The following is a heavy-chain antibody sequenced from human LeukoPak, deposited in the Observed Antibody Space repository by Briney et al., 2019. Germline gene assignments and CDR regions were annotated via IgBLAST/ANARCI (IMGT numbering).Heavy chain of an antibody. D-gene: IGHD3-3*01. CDR2: T. Sequence: PSETLSLTCTVSGGSLTDGDYYWGWVRQPPGTGLQWIATTYEGASLKSRVTISLDTSKNQFFLRLTSVTAADTAVYYCATWRPERAFDIWGQGTMVTVSS. J-gene: IGHJ3*02. CDR1: GGSLTDGDYY. V-gene: IGHV4-61*08. CDR3: ATWRPERAFDI.